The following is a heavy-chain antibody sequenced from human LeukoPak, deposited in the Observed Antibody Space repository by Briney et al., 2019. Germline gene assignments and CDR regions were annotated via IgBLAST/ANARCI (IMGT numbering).Heavy chain of an antibody. Sequence: GGSLRLSCAASGFIFSKFDMHWVRQAPGKGLEWVAFIQYDGSNKYYADSVKGRFTISRDNAKNSLYLQMNSLRAEDTALYYCARGRMTGTLNWFDPWGQGTLVTVSS. CDR2: IQYDGSNK. CDR3: ARGRMTGTLNWFDP. J-gene: IGHJ5*02. CDR1: GFIFSKFD. V-gene: IGHV3-30*02. D-gene: IGHD1-1*01.